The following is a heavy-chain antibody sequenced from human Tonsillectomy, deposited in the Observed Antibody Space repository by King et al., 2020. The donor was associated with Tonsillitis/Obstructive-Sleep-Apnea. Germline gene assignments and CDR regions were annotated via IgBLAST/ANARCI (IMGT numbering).Heavy chain of an antibody. Sequence: QVQLVESGGGEVQPGRSLRLSCAASGFTFSSYAMHWVRQAPGKGLEWVAVISYDGSNKYYADSVKGRFTISRDNSKNTLYLQMNSLRAEDTAVYYCARSPPYYYDSSGYSGYFDYWGQGTLVTVSS. J-gene: IGHJ4*02. V-gene: IGHV3-30*04. CDR3: ARSPPYYYDSSGYSGYFDY. D-gene: IGHD3-22*01. CDR2: ISYDGSNK. CDR1: GFTFSSYA.